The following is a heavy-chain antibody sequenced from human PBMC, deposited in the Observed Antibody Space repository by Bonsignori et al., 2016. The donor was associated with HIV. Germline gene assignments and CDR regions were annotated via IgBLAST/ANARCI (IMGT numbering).Heavy chain of an antibody. D-gene: IGHD3-3*01. CDR3: AREVATYYDFWSGYSHWFDP. J-gene: IGHJ5*02. V-gene: IGHV3-30-3*01. Sequence: WIRQPPGKGLEWVAVISYDGSNKYYADSVKGRFTISRDNSKNTLYLQMNSLRAEDTAVYYCAREVATYYDFWSGYSHWFDPWGQGTLVTVSS. CDR2: ISYDGSNK.